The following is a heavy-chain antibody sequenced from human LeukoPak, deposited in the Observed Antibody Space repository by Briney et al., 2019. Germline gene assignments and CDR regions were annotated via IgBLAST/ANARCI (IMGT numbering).Heavy chain of an antibody. CDR1: GDSISGYY. CDR2: ISYSWTT. Sequence: SETLSLTCTVVSGDSISGYYWSWIRRSPGKGLEWIGYISYSWTTNYNPSLKSRVTISVDTSKSQFSLKLSSVTAADTAVYYCAREYYDILTGRGGFDYWGQGTLVTVSS. CDR3: AREYYDILTGRGGFDY. J-gene: IGHJ4*02. D-gene: IGHD3-9*01. V-gene: IGHV4-59*01.